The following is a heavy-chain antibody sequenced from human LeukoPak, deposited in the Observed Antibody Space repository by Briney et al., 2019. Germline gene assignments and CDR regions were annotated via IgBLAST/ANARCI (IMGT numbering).Heavy chain of an antibody. D-gene: IGHD3-22*01. Sequence: GGSLRLSCAASAFTFSSYAMHWVRQAPGKGLEWVAVVLYDGSNNYYADSVKGRFTISRDNSKNTLYLQMNSLRAEDTAVYYCARDPPYYYDSSDYFGAFDIWGQGTMVTVSS. J-gene: IGHJ3*02. CDR2: VLYDGSNN. CDR1: AFTFSSYA. V-gene: IGHV3-30*04. CDR3: ARDPPYYYDSSDYFGAFDI.